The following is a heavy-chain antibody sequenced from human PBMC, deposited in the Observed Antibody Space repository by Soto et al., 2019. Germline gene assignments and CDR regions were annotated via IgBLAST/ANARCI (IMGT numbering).Heavy chain of an antibody. Sequence: QVQLVESGGGVVQPGRSLRLSCATSGFTFSDYAMHWVRQAPGQGLEWVAAISFDGRNTYYADSLTGRFTISRDPSKNTLYLDINSLRTEDTAVYYCAKISMVTAMFQMDVWGQGTTVIVSS. CDR3: AKISMVTAMFQMDV. CDR2: ISFDGRNT. V-gene: IGHV3-30*18. CDR1: GFTFSDYA. J-gene: IGHJ6*02. D-gene: IGHD2-21*02.